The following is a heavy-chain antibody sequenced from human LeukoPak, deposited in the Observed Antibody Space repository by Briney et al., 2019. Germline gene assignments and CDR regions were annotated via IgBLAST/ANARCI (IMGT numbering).Heavy chain of an antibody. CDR1: GDSISNYY. D-gene: IGHD6-13*01. J-gene: IGHJ2*01. V-gene: IGHV4-4*07. CDR2: IYTSGST. Sequence: PSETLSLTCTVSGDSISNYYWSWIRQPAGKGLEWIGRIYTSGSTNYNPSLKSRVTMSVDTSKNQFSLKLSSVTAADTAVYYCARDSGYSSSWYPSYHWYFDLWGRGTLVTVSS. CDR3: ARDSGYSSSWYPSYHWYFDL.